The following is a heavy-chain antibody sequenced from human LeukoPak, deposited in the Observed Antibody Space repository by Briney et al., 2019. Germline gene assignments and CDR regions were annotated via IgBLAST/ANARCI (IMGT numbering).Heavy chain of an antibody. D-gene: IGHD6-13*01. CDR2: ISSSGST. V-gene: IGHV4-61*02. Sequence: SETLSLTCTVSGDSISSGDYYWRWIRQPAGKGLEWIGRISSSGSTNYSPSLQSRVTISVDTSKNQFSLKLRSVTAADTAVYYCARISSSNWYNERGAFDVWGQGTMVTVSS. J-gene: IGHJ3*01. CDR1: GDSISSGDYY. CDR3: ARISSSNWYNERGAFDV.